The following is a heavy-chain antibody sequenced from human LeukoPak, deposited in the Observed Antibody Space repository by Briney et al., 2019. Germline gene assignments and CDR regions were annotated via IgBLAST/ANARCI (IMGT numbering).Heavy chain of an antibody. V-gene: IGHV4-30-4*01. D-gene: IGHD3-22*01. CDR2: MYYSGST. Sequence: KPSQTLSLTCTVSGGSISSGDYYWSWIHQPPGKGLEWIAYMYYSGSTYYNPSLKSRVTMSADTSKNQLSLKLSSVTAADTAVYYCARPYYYDSRIDPWGQGILVTVSS. CDR3: ARPYYYDSRIDP. CDR1: GGSISSGDYY. J-gene: IGHJ5*02.